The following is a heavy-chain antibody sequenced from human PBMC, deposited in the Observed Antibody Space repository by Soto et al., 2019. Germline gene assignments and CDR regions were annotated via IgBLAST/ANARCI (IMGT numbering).Heavy chain of an antibody. CDR1: GFSLSTSGVG. V-gene: IGHV2-5*02. CDR3: IQSRCGGDCLQSYASHYSYGLDV. CDR2: IYWDDDK. Sequence: QITLKESGPTLVKPTQTLTLTCTFSGFSLSTSGVGVGWIRQPPGKALEWLALIYWDDDKRYSPSLRSRLTINKDTSTNRVVITMTNMDPVDTATYYCIQSRCGGDCLQSYASHYSYGLDVWGQGTTVTVSS. J-gene: IGHJ6*02. D-gene: IGHD2-21*02.